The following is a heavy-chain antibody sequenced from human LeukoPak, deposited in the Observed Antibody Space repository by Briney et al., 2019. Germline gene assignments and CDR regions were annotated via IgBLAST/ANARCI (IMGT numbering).Heavy chain of an antibody. CDR2: ISGGGGST. V-gene: IGHV3-23*01. CDR3: AKNLRQMDY. J-gene: IGHJ4*02. Sequence: GGSLRLSCAASGFTFSNYAMSWVRQAPGKGLEWLSAISGGGGSTYYAASVKGRFTVTRDESKNTLFLQMNSLRAEDTAVYYCAKNLRQMDYWGQGTLVTVSS. CDR1: GFTFSNYA.